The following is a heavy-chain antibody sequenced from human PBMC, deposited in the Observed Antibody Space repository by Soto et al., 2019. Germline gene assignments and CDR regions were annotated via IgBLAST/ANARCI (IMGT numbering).Heavy chain of an antibody. J-gene: IGHJ4*02. CDR1: GFTFSSYG. CDR2: IWYDGSNK. Sequence: QVQLVESGGGVVQPGRSLRLSCAASGFTFSSYGMHWVRQAPGKGLEWVAVIWYDGSNKYYADSVKGRFTISRDNSKNTLYLQMNSLRAEDTAVYYCARDPGTPSLTYYFDSWGQGTLVTVSS. V-gene: IGHV3-33*01. CDR3: ARDPGTPSLTYYFDS.